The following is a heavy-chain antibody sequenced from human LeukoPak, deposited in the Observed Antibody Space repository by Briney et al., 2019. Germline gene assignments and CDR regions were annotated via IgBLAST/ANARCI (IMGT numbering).Heavy chain of an antibody. J-gene: IGHJ4*02. V-gene: IGHV3-23*01. D-gene: IGHD4-17*01. Sequence: GGSLRLSCAASGFTFSNYWMHWVRQAAGKGPVWVSTISSGGGSTFYADSVKGRFAISRDNSKNTLYLQVNSLRAEDTAIYYCAKGIMPTVAGFESWGQGTLVTVSS. CDR3: AKGIMPTVAGFES. CDR2: ISSGGGST. CDR1: GFTFSNYW.